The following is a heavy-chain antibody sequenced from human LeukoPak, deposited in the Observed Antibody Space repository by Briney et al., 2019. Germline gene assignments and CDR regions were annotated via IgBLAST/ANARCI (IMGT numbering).Heavy chain of an antibody. CDR3: ARRRIVVVTVDAFDI. CDR1: GYIFTSYW. Sequence: GESLKISRKGSGYIFTSYWIGWVRQMPGKGLEWMGIIYPGDSDTRYSPSFQGQVTISADKSISTAYLQWSSLKASDTAMYYCARRRIVVVTVDAFDIWGQGTMVTVSS. CDR2: IYPGDSDT. J-gene: IGHJ3*02. D-gene: IGHD3-22*01. V-gene: IGHV5-51*01.